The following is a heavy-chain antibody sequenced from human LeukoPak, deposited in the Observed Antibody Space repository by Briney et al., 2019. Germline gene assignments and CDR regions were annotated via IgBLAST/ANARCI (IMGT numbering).Heavy chain of an antibody. CDR1: GFTISTYG. V-gene: IGHV3-30*03. CDR2: ISYDGSDK. Sequence: GGSLRLSCAASGFTISTYGMHWVGQAPGKGLEWVSLISYDGSDKYYADSVRGRFTISRDNSKTTLYLQMNSLRAEDTAVYYCARVLRDYDSRAYDAFDIWGQGTMVTVSS. D-gene: IGHD3-22*01. J-gene: IGHJ3*02. CDR3: ARVLRDYDSRAYDAFDI.